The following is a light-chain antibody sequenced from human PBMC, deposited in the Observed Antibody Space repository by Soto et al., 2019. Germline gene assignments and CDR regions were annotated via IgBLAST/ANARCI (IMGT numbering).Light chain of an antibody. CDR1: QSVSSW. CDR2: KAS. Sequence: DIQMTQSPSTLSASVGDRVTITCRASQSVSSWLAWYQQRPGNAPNLLIYKASSLESGVPSRFSGSGSGTEFNLTVSSLQPDDFATYFCQQYDSYPLIFGGGTKVEIK. J-gene: IGKJ4*01. V-gene: IGKV1-5*03. CDR3: QQYDSYPLI.